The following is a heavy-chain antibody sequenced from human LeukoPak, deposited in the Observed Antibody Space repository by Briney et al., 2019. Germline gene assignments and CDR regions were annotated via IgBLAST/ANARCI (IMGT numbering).Heavy chain of an antibody. CDR1: GLTLCRVN. Sequence: PGRSLRLSCEVSGLTLCRVNMNWVRQAPGQGLGWVSSISSGSGNMYYADSVKGRFTISRDNAKNSLYLQMNSLTAEDTAVYYCARAGLYSGSGFDYWGQGTLVTVSS. CDR2: ISSGSGNM. CDR3: ARAGLYSGSGFDY. D-gene: IGHD5-12*01. J-gene: IGHJ4*02. V-gene: IGHV3-21*01.